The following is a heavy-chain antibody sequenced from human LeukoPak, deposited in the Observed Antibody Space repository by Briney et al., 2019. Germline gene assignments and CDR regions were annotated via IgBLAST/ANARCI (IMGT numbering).Heavy chain of an antibody. V-gene: IGHV4-34*01. Sequence: PSETLSLTCAVYGGSFSGYYWSWIRQPPGKGLEWIGGINHSGSTNYNPSLKSRVTISVDTSKNQFSLKLSSVTAADTAVYYCARGKTSDDLKDIVVVPAAIGDEPWGQGTLVTVSS. CDR1: GGSFSGYY. CDR2: INHSGST. D-gene: IGHD2-2*01. CDR3: ARGKTSDDLKDIVVVPAAIGDEP. J-gene: IGHJ5*02.